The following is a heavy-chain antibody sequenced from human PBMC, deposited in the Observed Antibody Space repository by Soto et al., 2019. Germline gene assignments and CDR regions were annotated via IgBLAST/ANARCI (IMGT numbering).Heavy chain of an antibody. V-gene: IGHV3-33*01. CDR3: ARSPWWISGSVGAFDI. CDR1: GFTFSSYG. CDR2: IWYDGSNK. Sequence: QVQLVESGGGVVQPGRSLRLSCAASGFTFSSYGMHWVRQAPGKGLEWVAVIWYDGSNKYYADSVKGRFTISRDNSKNTLYLQMNSLRAEDTAVYYCARSPWWISGSVGAFDIWGQGTMVTVSS. D-gene: IGHD3-10*01. J-gene: IGHJ3*02.